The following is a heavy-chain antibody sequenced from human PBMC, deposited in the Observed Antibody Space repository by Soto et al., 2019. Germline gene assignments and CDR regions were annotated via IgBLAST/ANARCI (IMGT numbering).Heavy chain of an antibody. CDR3: ARVPGP. J-gene: IGHJ5*02. V-gene: IGHV4-30-2*01. Sequence: PSETLSLTCAVYGGSISSGGYSWSWIRQPPGKGLEWIGYIYHSGSTYYNPSLKSRVTISVDRSKNQFSLKLSSVTAADTAGYYCARVPGPWGQGTLVTVSS. D-gene: IGHD3-10*01. CDR2: IYHSGST. CDR1: GGSISSGGYS.